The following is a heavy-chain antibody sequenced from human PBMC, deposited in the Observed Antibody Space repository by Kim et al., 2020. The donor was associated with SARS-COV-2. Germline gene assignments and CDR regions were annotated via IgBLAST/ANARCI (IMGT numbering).Heavy chain of an antibody. V-gene: IGHV3-30*18. D-gene: IGHD3-10*01. Sequence: GGSLRLSCAASGFTFSSYGMHWVRQAPGKGLEWVAVISYDGSNKYYADSVKGRFTISRDNSKNTLYLQMNSLRAEDTAVYYCAKKVPESELLWFGEPPPEHYGMDVWGQGTTVTVSS. CDR2: ISYDGSNK. CDR1: GFTFSSYG. J-gene: IGHJ6*02. CDR3: AKKVPESELLWFGEPPPEHYGMDV.